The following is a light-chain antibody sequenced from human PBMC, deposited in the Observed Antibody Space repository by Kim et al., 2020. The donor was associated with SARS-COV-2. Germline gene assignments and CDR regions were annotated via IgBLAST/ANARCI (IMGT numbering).Light chain of an antibody. CDR3: QSYDSSNQGV. Sequence: NFMMTQPHSVSESPGKTVTISCTRSSGSIASNYVQWYQQRPGSAPTTVFYEDNQRPPGVPDRFSGSIDSSSNSASLTISGLKTEDEADYYCQSYDSSNQGVFGGGTQLTV. CDR2: EDN. V-gene: IGLV6-57*04. CDR1: SGSIASNY. J-gene: IGLJ3*02.